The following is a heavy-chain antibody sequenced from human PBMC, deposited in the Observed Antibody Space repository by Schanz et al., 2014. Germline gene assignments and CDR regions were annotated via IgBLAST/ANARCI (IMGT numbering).Heavy chain of an antibody. CDR2: ISWNSGTI. CDR1: GFTFDKYA. CDR3: LAPDYGMDV. V-gene: IGHV3-9*01. J-gene: IGHJ6*02. Sequence: EVQLVESGGGLVQPGGSLRLSCAASGFTFDKYAMHWVRQAPGKGLEWVSVISWNSGTIGYADSVKGRFTISRDNAKNSLFLQMNSLRAEDTAVYYCLAPDYGMDVWGQGTTVTVSS.